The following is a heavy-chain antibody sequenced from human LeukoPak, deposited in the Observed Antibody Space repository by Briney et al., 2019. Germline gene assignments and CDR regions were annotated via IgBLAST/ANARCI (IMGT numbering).Heavy chain of an antibody. J-gene: IGHJ4*02. V-gene: IGHV6-1*01. Sequence: SQTLSLTCAISGDSVSSNSGAWNWIRQSPSRGLEWLGRTYYRSKWYNDYAVSVKSRITINPDTSKNQFSLQLNSVTPEDTAVYYCARSTWAQHYYFDYWGQGTLVTVSS. CDR1: GDSVSSNSGA. D-gene: IGHD7-27*01. CDR3: ARSTWAQHYYFDY. CDR2: TYYRSKWYN.